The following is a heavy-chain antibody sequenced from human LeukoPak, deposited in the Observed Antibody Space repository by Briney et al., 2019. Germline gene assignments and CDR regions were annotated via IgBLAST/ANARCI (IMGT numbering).Heavy chain of an antibody. Sequence: SETLSLTCTVSGGSISSYYWSWIRQPAGKGLEWIGRIYTSGSTNYNPFLKSRVTMSVDTSKNQFSLKLSSVTAADTAVYYCARDLGSGSYLYSDYWGQGTLVTVSS. D-gene: IGHD1-26*01. CDR3: ARDLGSGSYLYSDY. V-gene: IGHV4-4*07. CDR1: GGSISSYY. CDR2: IYTSGST. J-gene: IGHJ4*02.